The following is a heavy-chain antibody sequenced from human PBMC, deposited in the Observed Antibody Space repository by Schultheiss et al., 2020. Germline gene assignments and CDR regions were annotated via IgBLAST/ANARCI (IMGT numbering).Heavy chain of an antibody. V-gene: IGHV1-46*01. Sequence: ASVKVSCKASGYTFTGYYMHWVRQAPGQGLEWMGIINPSGGSTSYAQKFQGRVTMTRDTSTSTVYMELSSLRSEDTAVYYCARAGLTTVTLKHCWFDPWGQGTLVTVSS. CDR3: ARAGLTTVTLKHCWFDP. J-gene: IGHJ5*02. D-gene: IGHD4-17*01. CDR2: INPSGGST. CDR1: GYTFTGYY.